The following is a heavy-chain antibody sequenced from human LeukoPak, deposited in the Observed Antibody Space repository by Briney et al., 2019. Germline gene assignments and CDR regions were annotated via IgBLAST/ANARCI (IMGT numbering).Heavy chain of an antibody. CDR2: IRTSSSYI. V-gene: IGHV3-21*01. D-gene: IGHD3-16*01. Sequence: PGRSLRLSCAASGFTFRSYSMNWVRQAPGKGLEWVSAIRTSSSYIYYADSVKGRFTISRDNAKKILYLQINRLRAEDTTVYHFARDRSTNSYAEYFFVYWGEGTLVTVSS. CDR3: ARDRSTNSYAEYFFVY. J-gene: IGHJ4*02. CDR1: GFTFRSYS.